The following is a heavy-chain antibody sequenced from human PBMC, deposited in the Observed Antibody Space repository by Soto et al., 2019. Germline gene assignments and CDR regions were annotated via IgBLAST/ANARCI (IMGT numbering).Heavy chain of an antibody. CDR2: IYYSGST. J-gene: IGHJ3*02. D-gene: IGHD3-10*01. CDR3: ARRVLLWFGEFEAPDAFDI. CDR1: GGSISSYY. Sequence: PSETLSLTCTVSGGSISSYYWSWIRQPPGKGLEWIGYIYYSGSTNYNPSLKSRVTISVDTSKNQFSLKLSSVTAADTAVYYCARRVLLWFGEFEAPDAFDIWGQGTMVTVSS. V-gene: IGHV4-59*08.